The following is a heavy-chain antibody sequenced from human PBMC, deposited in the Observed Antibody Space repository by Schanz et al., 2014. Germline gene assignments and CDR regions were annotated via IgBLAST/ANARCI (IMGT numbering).Heavy chain of an antibody. V-gene: IGHV3-23*01. J-gene: IGHJ4*02. CDR3: AKDPYDVLTGYQYYFDY. Sequence: EVQLLDSGGGLVQPGGSLRLSCAASGFTFTNYAMTWVRQAPGKGLEWVSGISGSGGSTYDADSVKGRFTISRDNSRNTLFLQMKRLRVEDTAVYFCAKDPYDVLTGYQYYFDYWGPGRLVTVSA. CDR2: ISGSGGST. D-gene: IGHD3-9*01. CDR1: GFTFTNYA.